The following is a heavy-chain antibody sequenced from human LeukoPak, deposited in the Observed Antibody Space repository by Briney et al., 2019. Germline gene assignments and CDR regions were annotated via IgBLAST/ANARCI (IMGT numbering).Heavy chain of an antibody. CDR3: ARESDRYCSSTSCPNWYDP. CDR1: GGSISSASYY. D-gene: IGHD2-2*01. V-gene: IGHV4-39*07. J-gene: IGHJ5*02. Sequence: SETLSLTCTVSGGSISSASYYWGWIRQPPGKGLEWIGTIFYSGYTYCNPSLSSRVTISVDASKNQFSLKLSSVTAADTAVYYCARESDRYCSSTSCPNWYDPWGQGTLVTVSS. CDR2: IFYSGYT.